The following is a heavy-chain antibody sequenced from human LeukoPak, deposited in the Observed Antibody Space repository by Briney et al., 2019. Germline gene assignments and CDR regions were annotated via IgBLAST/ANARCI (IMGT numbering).Heavy chain of an antibody. V-gene: IGHV4-34*01. Sequence: PSETLSLTCAVYGGSFSGYYWSWIRQPPGKGLEWIGEINHSGSTNYNPSLKSRVTISVDTSKNQFSLKLSSVTAADTAVYYCARGGYYDSSGYYYLDYWGQGTLVTVSS. CDR2: INHSGST. J-gene: IGHJ4*02. CDR3: ARGGYYDSSGYYYLDY. D-gene: IGHD3-22*01. CDR1: GGSFSGYY.